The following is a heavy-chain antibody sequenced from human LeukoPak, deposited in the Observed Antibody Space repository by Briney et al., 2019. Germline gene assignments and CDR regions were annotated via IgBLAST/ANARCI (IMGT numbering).Heavy chain of an antibody. CDR2: IIPIFGTA. CDR3: ARALGYCSSTSCYALDY. V-gene: IGHV1-69*05. CDR1: GGTFSSYA. Sequence: SVKVSCKASGGTFSSYAISLVRQAPGQGLEWIGGIIPIFGTANYAQKFQGRVTITTDESTSTAYMELSSLRSEDTAVYYCARALGYCSSTSCYALDYWGQGTLVTVSS. J-gene: IGHJ4*02. D-gene: IGHD2-2*01.